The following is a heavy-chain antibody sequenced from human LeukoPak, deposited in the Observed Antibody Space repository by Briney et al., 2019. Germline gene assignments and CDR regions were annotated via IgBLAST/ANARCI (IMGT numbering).Heavy chain of an antibody. V-gene: IGHV3-15*01. CDR2: IKSKTDGGTT. J-gene: IGHJ4*02. D-gene: IGHD2-21*01. CDR1: GFTFSGSA. CDR3: TTVSLLRSYGSAAEY. Sequence: GGSLRLSCAASGFTFSGSAIYWVRQASGKGLEWVGRIKSKTDGGTTDYGAPVKGRFTISRDDSKNTLYLQMNSLKTEDTAVYYCTTVSLLRSYGSAAEYWGQGTLVTVSS.